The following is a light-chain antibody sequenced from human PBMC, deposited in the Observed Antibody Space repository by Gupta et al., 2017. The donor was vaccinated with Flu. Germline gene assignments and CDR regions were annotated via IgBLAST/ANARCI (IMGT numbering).Light chain of an antibody. V-gene: IGLV4-69*01. CDR1: SGHSSNA. Sequence: QLVLTQSPSASASLGASVKLTCTLSSGHSSNAIARHQQQPEKGPRYLIKLNSDGSHYKGDGIPDRFSGSSSGAERYLTISSLQSEDEADYYCQTWGTAIRVFGGGTKLTVL. CDR2: LNSDGSH. J-gene: IGLJ3*02. CDR3: QTWGTAIRV.